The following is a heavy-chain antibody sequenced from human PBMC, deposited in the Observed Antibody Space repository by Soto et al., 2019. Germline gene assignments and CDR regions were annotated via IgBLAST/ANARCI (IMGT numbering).Heavy chain of an antibody. Sequence: SVTQPINCTVSSDYFKNNYWSWIRQHAGKGLEWIGRIYPSGSTNYNPALKSRVTMSVDTCKNQFSLRLSSVTAADTSVYYCARVSDGSGRLHFDFWGQGTLVTVSS. CDR2: IYPSGST. D-gene: IGHD3-10*01. V-gene: IGHV4-4*07. CDR1: SDYFKNNY. J-gene: IGHJ4*02. CDR3: ARVSDGSGRLHFDF.